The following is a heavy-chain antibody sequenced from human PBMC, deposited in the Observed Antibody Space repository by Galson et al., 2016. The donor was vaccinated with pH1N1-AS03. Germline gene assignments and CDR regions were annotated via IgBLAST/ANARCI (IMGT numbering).Heavy chain of an antibody. J-gene: IGHJ6*02. CDR1: GHIFTDFY. V-gene: IGHV1-2*04. CDR3: ARDPRGPCSSATCATTYYFGMDV. CDR2: INPENGVT. Sequence: SVKVSCKASGHIFTDFYVHWVRQAPGQGLEWMGWINPENGVTNYAQKFQAWVTMTGDTSISTAYMELHGLKSDDTAVYYCARDPRGPCSSATCATTYYFGMDVWGQGTTVIVSS. D-gene: IGHD1-26*01.